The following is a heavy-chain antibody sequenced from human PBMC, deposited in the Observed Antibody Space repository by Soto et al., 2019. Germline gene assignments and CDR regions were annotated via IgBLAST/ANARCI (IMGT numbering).Heavy chain of an antibody. D-gene: IGHD4-17*01. V-gene: IGHV5-51*01. CDR1: GYSFTSYW. CDR3: ARHGFYGDYSSNYFDP. Sequence: GESLKISCKGSGYSFTSYWIGWVRQMPGKGLEYMGIIYPSDSQTRYSPSFQGQVTISADKSISTAYLQWSSLKASDTAIYYCARHGFYGDYSSNYFDPWGQGTLVTVSS. CDR2: IYPSDSQT. J-gene: IGHJ5*02.